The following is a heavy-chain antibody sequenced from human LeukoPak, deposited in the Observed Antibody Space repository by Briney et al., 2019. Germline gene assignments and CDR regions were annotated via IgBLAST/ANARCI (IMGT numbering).Heavy chain of an antibody. Sequence: SETLSLTCTVSGGSISSYYWSWVRQPPGKGLEWIGYIYYSGTTTYTPSLKSRVTISVDTSKNQFSLKLSSVTAADTAVYYCARGVYIAAAQYGYWGQGTLVTVSS. D-gene: IGHD6-13*01. V-gene: IGHV4-59*01. J-gene: IGHJ4*02. CDR2: IYYSGTT. CDR3: ARGVYIAAAQYGY. CDR1: GGSISSYY.